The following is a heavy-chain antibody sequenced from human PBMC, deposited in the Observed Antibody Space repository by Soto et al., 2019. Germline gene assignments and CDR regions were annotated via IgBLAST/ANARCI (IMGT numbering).Heavy chain of an antibody. CDR1: GFTFSSYA. D-gene: IGHD3-3*01. Sequence: PGGSLRLSCAASGFTFSSYAMHWVRQAPGKGLEWVAVISYDGSNKYYADSVKGRFTISRDNSKNTLYLQMNSLRAEDTAVYYCARDLGGSYDFWSGPRVAYYYYGMDVWGQGTTVNVAS. CDR2: ISYDGSNK. V-gene: IGHV3-30-3*01. CDR3: ARDLGGSYDFWSGPRVAYYYYGMDV. J-gene: IGHJ6*02.